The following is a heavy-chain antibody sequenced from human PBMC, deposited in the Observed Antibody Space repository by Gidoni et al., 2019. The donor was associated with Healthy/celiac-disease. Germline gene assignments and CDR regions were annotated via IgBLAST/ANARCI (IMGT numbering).Heavy chain of an antibody. Sequence: EVQLVQSGAEVKKPGESLKLACQGSGSSFPSYWIGWVRQMPGKGLEWMGIIYPGDSDTRYSPSFQGQVTISADKSISTAYLQWSSLKASDTAMYYCARLYYYDSSGYPPPDYWGQGTLVTVSS. J-gene: IGHJ4*02. D-gene: IGHD3-22*01. CDR3: ARLYYYDSSGYPPPDY. CDR2: IYPGDSDT. CDR1: GSSFPSYW. V-gene: IGHV5-51*03.